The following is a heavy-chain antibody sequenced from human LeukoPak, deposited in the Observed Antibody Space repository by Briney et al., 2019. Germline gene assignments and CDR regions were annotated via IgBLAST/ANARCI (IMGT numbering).Heavy chain of an antibody. CDR2: IFPSGGEI. Sequence: PGGSLRLSCAASGFTFSTFAIIWVRQPPGKGLEWVSSIFPSGGEIHYADSVRGRFTISRDNSKSNLSLQMTSQRAEDKAIYYCATYRQVLLPFESWGQGTLVTVSS. V-gene: IGHV3-23*01. D-gene: IGHD2-8*02. CDR3: ATYRQVLLPFES. J-gene: IGHJ4*02. CDR1: GFTFSTFA.